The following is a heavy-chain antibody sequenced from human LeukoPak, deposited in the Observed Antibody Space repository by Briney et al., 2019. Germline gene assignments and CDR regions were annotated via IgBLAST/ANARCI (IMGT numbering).Heavy chain of an antibody. Sequence: ASVKVSCKASGYTFTAYYMHGVRQAPGQGLEWMGWINPNSGGTNYAQKFQGRVTMTRDTSISTAYMELTRLRSDETAVYYCARDNGDYWFDYWGQGTLVTVSS. CDR3: ARDNGDYWFDY. CDR2: INPNSGGT. D-gene: IGHD4-17*01. J-gene: IGHJ4*02. CDR1: GYTFTAYY. V-gene: IGHV1-2*02.